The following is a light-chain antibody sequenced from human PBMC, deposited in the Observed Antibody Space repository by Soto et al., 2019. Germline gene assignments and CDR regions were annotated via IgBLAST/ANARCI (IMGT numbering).Light chain of an antibody. CDR1: TSDNGAYDY. J-gene: IGLJ1*01. CDR2: SVN. V-gene: IGLV2-11*01. CDR3: FSYTSSAPSV. Sequence: QSALIQPPSMSGTPGQSVTISCTGTTSDNGAYDYVSCFQHHPVTVPKPMIYSVNSRPSGVPDRFSDSKSANPASMTISGLQPGDGADFFCFSYTSSAPSVLGTGTKVTVL.